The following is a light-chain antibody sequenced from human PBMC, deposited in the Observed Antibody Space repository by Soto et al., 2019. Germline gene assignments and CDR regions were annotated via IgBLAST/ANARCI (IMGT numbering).Light chain of an antibody. J-gene: IGLJ2*01. CDR2: VNT. V-gene: IGLV1-40*01. Sequence: QSVLTQPPSVSGAPGRRVTFPATGTSPKFGAGNDVHWYQQLPGTAPKLLIYVNTNRPPGVPDRFSGSKSGTSASLALAGLQAEDEADYYCQAYDSSLSGVVFGGGTKLTVL. CDR3: QAYDSSLSGVV. CDR1: SPKFGAGND.